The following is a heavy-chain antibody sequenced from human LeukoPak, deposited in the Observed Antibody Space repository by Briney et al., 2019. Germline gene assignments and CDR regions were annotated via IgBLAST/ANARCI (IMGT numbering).Heavy chain of an antibody. CDR2: ISGSGGST. Sequence: GGSLRLSCAASGFTFSSYAMSWVRQAPGKGLEWVSAISGSGGSTYYADSVKGRFTISRDNSKNTLYLQMNSLRAEDTAVYYCAKGDIVVVPAAIGSEYFQHWGQGTLVTVSS. D-gene: IGHD2-2*01. CDR3: AKGDIVVVPAAIGSEYFQH. CDR1: GFTFSSYA. V-gene: IGHV3-23*01. J-gene: IGHJ1*01.